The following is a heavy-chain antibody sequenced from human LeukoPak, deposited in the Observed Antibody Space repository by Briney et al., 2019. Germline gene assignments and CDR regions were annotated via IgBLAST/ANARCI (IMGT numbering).Heavy chain of an antibody. CDR1: GGTFSSYA. CDR3: ARTYYYGSSGYYYGHDAFDI. J-gene: IGHJ3*02. V-gene: IGHV1-69*05. Sequence: SVKVSCKASGGTFSSYAISWVRQAPGQGLEWMGGIIPIFGTANYAQKFQGRVTITTDESTSTAYMELSSLRSEDTAVYYCARTYYYGSSGYYYGHDAFDIWGQGTMVTVSS. D-gene: IGHD3-22*01. CDR2: IIPIFGTA.